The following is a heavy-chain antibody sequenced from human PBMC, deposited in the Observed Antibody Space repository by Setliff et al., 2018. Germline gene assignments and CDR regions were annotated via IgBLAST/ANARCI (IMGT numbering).Heavy chain of an antibody. V-gene: IGHV3-72*01. D-gene: IGHD1-26*01. J-gene: IGHJ3*02. CDR3: ASEGYSGSYYLGAFDI. Sequence: PGGSLRLSCAASGFIFSDRYMDWVRQASGKGLEWVGRVRNKANGYTTEYAASVKDRFTISRDDSKNSLYVQMNSLKIEDTAVYYCASEGYSGSYYLGAFDIWGQGTMVTVSS. CDR2: VRNKANGYTT. CDR1: GFIFSDRY.